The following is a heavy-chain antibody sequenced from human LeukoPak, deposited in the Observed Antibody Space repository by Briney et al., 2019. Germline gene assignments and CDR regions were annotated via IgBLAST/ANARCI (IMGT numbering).Heavy chain of an antibody. Sequence: ASVKVSCKASGGTFSSYAISWVRQAPGQGLEWMGRIIPILGIANYAQKFQGRVTITADKSTSTAYMELSSLRSEDTAVYYCAREGNYYDSSDYAFDYWGQGTLVTVSS. CDR2: IIPILGIA. D-gene: IGHD3-22*01. CDR1: GGTFSSYA. J-gene: IGHJ4*02. V-gene: IGHV1-69*04. CDR3: AREGNYYDSSDYAFDY.